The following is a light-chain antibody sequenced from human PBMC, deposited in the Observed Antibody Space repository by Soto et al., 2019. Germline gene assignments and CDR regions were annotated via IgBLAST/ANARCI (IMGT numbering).Light chain of an antibody. V-gene: IGKV1-9*01. CDR1: QAISSY. Sequence: DIQLTQSPSFLSASVGDRVTITCRASQAISSYLAWYQQKPGKAPKFLIYATSTLQSGVPSRFSGSGSGTEFSLTISSLQPEDFATYYCQQVNSYPYTFGQGTKLEIK. CDR2: ATS. J-gene: IGKJ2*01. CDR3: QQVNSYPYT.